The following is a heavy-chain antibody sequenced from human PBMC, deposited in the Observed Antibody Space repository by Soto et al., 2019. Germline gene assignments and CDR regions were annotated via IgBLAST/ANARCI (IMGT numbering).Heavy chain of an antibody. CDR2: ISSSSSYI. V-gene: IGHV3-21*01. CDR3: ARADSSGWYRGWFDP. J-gene: IGHJ5*02. Sequence: EVQLVESGGGLVKPGGSLRLSCAASGFTFSSYSMNWVRQAPGKGLEWVSSISSSSSYIYYADSVKGRFTISRDNAKNSLYLQMNSLRAEDTAVYYSARADSSGWYRGWFDPWGQGTLVTVSS. CDR1: GFTFSSYS. D-gene: IGHD6-19*01.